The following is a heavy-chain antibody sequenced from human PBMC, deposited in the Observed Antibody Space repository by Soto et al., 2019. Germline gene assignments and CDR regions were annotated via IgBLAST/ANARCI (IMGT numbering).Heavy chain of an antibody. CDR3: GHWGYSTGLSDY. CDR1: GFSLSTTAVG. Sequence: QITLKESGPTLVKPTETLTLTCTFSGFSLSTTAVGVGWVRQPPGKAPEWLAIIYWNDAKRYNPSLQSRLTITKDSSKSQVVLTMTNMDPVDTATYYGGHWGYSTGLSDYWGQGTLVTVSS. J-gene: IGHJ4*02. CDR2: IYWNDAK. D-gene: IGHD6-19*01. V-gene: IGHV2-5*01.